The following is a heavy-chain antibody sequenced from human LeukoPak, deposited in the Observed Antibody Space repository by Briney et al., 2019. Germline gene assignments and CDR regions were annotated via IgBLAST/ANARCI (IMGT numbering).Heavy chain of an antibody. CDR2: ISAYNGNT. D-gene: IGHD6-13*01. J-gene: IGHJ4*02. CDR3: ARLITKAAAGPIDY. CDR1: GYTFTSYG. Sequence: ASVKVSCKASGYTFTSYGISWVRQAPGQGLEWMGWISAYNGNTNYAQKLQGRVTMTTDTSTSTAYMELRSLRSDDTAVYYCARLITKAAAGPIDYWGQGTLVTVSS. V-gene: IGHV1-18*01.